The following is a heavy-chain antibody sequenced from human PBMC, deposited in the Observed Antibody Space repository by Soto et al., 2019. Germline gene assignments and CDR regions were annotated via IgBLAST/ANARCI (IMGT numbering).Heavy chain of an antibody. Sequence: SETLSLTCTVSGGSISSYYWSWIRQPPGKGLEWIGYIYYSGSTNYNPSLKSRVTISVDTSKNQFSLKLSSVTAADTAVYYCARDLMDFWSGSGFHYWGQGTLVTVSS. V-gene: IGHV4-59*01. CDR3: ARDLMDFWSGSGFHY. D-gene: IGHD3-3*01. CDR2: IYYSGST. J-gene: IGHJ4*02. CDR1: GGSISSYY.